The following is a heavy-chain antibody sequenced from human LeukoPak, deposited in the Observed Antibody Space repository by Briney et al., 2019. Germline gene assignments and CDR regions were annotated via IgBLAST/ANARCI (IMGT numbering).Heavy chain of an antibody. J-gene: IGHJ4*02. D-gene: IGHD1-26*01. CDR1: GYSISSSNW. V-gene: IGHV4-28*01. Sequence: SETLSLTCAVSGYSISSSNWWGWIRQPPGKGLEWIGYIYYSGSTYYNPSLKSRVTMSVDTPKNQFSLKLSSVTAVYTAVYYCARTQSGSYYVFDYWGQGTLVTVSS. CDR3: ARTQSGSYYVFDY. CDR2: IYYSGST.